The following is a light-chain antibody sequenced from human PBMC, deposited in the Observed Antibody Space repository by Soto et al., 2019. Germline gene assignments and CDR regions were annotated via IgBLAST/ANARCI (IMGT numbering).Light chain of an antibody. J-gene: IGKJ1*01. Sequence: EIVLTQSAATLSLSLGERATLSCRASQTVGGRYLAWFQQKPGQTPRLLIYGASTTAAGVPDRFSGSGSGTAFSLTINRLEPEDFAVYYCLQSVSSPWTFGQGTKV. CDR3: LQSVSSPWT. V-gene: IGKV3-20*01. CDR1: QTVGGRY. CDR2: GAS.